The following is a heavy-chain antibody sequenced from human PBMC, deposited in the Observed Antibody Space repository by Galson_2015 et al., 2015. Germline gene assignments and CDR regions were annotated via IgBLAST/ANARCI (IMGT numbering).Heavy chain of an antibody. D-gene: IGHD2-21*02. CDR3: ARQDCGGDCYLSYYFYYGMDV. J-gene: IGHJ6*02. Sequence: QSGAEVKKPGESLKISCKSSGYIFTTYCIGWVRQMPGKGLEWMGIICPGDSDTRYSPSFQGQVTISADKSINTAYLQWSSLEASGTAMYYCARQDCGGDCYLSYYFYYGMDVWGQGTTVTVSS. CDR2: ICPGDSDT. CDR1: GYIFTTYC. V-gene: IGHV5-51*01.